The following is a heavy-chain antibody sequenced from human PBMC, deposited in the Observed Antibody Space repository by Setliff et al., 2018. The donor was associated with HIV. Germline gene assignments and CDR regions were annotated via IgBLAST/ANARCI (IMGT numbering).Heavy chain of an antibody. CDR3: ARWSCGRATCYDSPYNWFDP. Sequence: ASVKVSCKASGYTFTGYFIHWVRQAPGQGLEWMGWISPNNGDTNIPQTFQGRVTMTRDTSINTAYMEFSSLRSDDTAVYYCARWSCGRATCYDSPYNWFDPWGQGTLVTVSS. CDR2: ISPNNGDT. D-gene: IGHD2-2*01. CDR1: GYTFTGYF. J-gene: IGHJ5*02. V-gene: IGHV1-2*02.